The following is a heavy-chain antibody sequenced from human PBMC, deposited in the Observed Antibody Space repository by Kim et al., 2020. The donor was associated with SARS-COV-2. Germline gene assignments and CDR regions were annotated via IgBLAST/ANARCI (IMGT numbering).Heavy chain of an antibody. Sequence: YAQKFQGRVTITADESTSTAYMELSSLRSEDTAVYYCARVRGDYVPLFDYWGQGTLVTVSS. D-gene: IGHD4-17*01. J-gene: IGHJ4*02. CDR3: ARVRGDYVPLFDY. V-gene: IGHV1-69*01.